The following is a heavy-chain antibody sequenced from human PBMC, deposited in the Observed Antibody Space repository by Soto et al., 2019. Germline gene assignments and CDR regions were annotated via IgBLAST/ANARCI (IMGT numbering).Heavy chain of an antibody. CDR3: ARADPDASVGY. CDR2: ISYSGST. Sequence: SETLSLICTVSGGSMSSYYWTWLRQSPGRGLEWIGYISYSGSTYYNPSPKSRVTISADTSKNQFSLRMNSMIAADKAVYYCARADPDASVGYWGQGTLVTVSS. V-gene: IGHV4-59*01. D-gene: IGHD2-15*01. CDR1: GGSMSSYY. J-gene: IGHJ4*02.